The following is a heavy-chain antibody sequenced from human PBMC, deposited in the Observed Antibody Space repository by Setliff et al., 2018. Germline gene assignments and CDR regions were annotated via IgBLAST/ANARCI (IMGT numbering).Heavy chain of an antibody. Sequence: ASVKVSCKASGYIFKSYGISWVRQAPGQGLEWMEWISSYNDVTNYAQSFQGRVTMTTDTSKSAAYMDLRCLRSDDTAVYYCAISTLSICSGGSCPNAFDVWGQGTMVTVSS. J-gene: IGHJ3*01. CDR1: GYIFKSYG. D-gene: IGHD2-15*01. CDR3: AISTLSICSGGSCPNAFDV. CDR2: ISSYNDVT. V-gene: IGHV1-18*01.